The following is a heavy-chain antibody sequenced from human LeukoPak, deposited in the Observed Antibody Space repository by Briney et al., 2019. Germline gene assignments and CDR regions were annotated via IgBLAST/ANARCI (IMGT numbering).Heavy chain of an antibody. Sequence: HPGGSLRLSCAASGFTLSSYAMSWVRQAPGKGLEWVSAISGSGGSTYYADSVKGRFTISRDNSKNTLYLQMNSLRAEDTAVYYCAKLYYGDYVAAFDIWGQGTMVTVSS. CDR2: ISGSGGST. CDR1: GFTLSSYA. D-gene: IGHD4-17*01. CDR3: AKLYYGDYVAAFDI. J-gene: IGHJ3*02. V-gene: IGHV3-23*01.